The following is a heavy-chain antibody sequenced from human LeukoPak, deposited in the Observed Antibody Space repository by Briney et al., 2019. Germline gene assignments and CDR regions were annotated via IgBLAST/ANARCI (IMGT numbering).Heavy chain of an antibody. CDR3: ARGLGYCSSTSCSHYYYYGMDV. D-gene: IGHD2-2*01. J-gene: IGHJ6*04. CDR2: IYYSGST. Sequence: SETLSLTCTVSGGSINSYYWSWIRQPPGKGLEWVGYIYYSGSTNYNPSLKSRVTISVDTSKNQFSLKLSSVTAADTAVYYCARGLGYCSSTSCSHYYYYGMDVWGKGTTVTVSS. CDR1: GGSINSYY. V-gene: IGHV4-59*01.